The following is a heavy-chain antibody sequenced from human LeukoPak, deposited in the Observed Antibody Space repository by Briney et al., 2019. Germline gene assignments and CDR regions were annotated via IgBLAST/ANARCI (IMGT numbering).Heavy chain of an antibody. CDR3: ARPTYSGSYYWFDY. J-gene: IGHJ4*02. V-gene: IGHV3-33*01. CDR2: IWYDGSNK. CDR1: GFTFSSYG. D-gene: IGHD1-26*01. Sequence: PGXSLXLSCAASGFTFSSYGMHWVRQAPGKGLEWVAVIWYDGSNKYYADSVKGRFTISRDNSKNTLYLQMNSLRAEDTAVYYCARPTYSGSYYWFDYWGQGTLVTVSS.